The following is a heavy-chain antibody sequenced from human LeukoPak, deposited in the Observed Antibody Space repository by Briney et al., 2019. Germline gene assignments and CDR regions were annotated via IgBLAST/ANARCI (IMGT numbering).Heavy chain of an antibody. CDR2: ISPSGGST. Sequence: GASVKVSCKAFGYTFTSNYMHWVRQAPGQGPEWMGVISPSGGSTTYAQKFQGRVTLTRDMSTSTDYLELSSLRSEDTAVYYCARGYSGSYHVEWGQGTLVTVSS. D-gene: IGHD1-26*01. V-gene: IGHV1-46*01. CDR3: ARGYSGSYHVE. J-gene: IGHJ4*02. CDR1: GYTFTSNY.